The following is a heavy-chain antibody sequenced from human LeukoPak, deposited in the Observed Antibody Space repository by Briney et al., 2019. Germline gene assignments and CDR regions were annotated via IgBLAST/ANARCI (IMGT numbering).Heavy chain of an antibody. V-gene: IGHV4-59*08. CDR1: GGSINSDY. Sequence: PAETLSLTWTVSGGSINSDYWSWIRQPPGKGLEWIGYIYYSGSTNYNPSLKSRVTISVDTSKNQFSLKLSSVTAADTAVYYCARQGGGFWYFDLWGRGTLVTVSS. CDR2: IYYSGST. J-gene: IGHJ2*01. CDR3: ARQGGGFWYFDL. D-gene: IGHD6-25*01.